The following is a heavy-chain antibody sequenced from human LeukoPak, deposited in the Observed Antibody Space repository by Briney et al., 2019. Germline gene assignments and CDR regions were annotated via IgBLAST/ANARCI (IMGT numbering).Heavy chain of an antibody. CDR3: AKDLSSSSSVVVVAAKHDY. D-gene: IGHD2-15*01. CDR1: GFTFSSYA. J-gene: IGHJ4*02. CDR2: ISGSGGSR. V-gene: IGHV3-23*01. Sequence: GGSLRLSCADSGFTFSSYAMSWVRQAPGKGLEWVSAISGSGGSRYYADSVKGRFTISRDNCKNTLYLQMNSLRAEDTAVYYCAKDLSSSSSVVVVAAKHDYWGQGTLVTVSS.